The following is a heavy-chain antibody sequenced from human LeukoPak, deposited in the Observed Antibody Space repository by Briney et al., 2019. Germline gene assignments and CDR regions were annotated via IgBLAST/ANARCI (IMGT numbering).Heavy chain of an antibody. J-gene: IGHJ4*02. V-gene: IGHV1-69*02. Sequence: SAKVSCKASGGTFSSYTISWLRQAPGQGLEWMGRIIPILGIANYAQKFQGRVTITADKSTSTAYMELSSLRSEDTAVYYCAVLGGCSSTSCYSVYWGQGTLVTVSS. D-gene: IGHD2-2*02. CDR1: GGTFSSYT. CDR3: AVLGGCSSTSCYSVY. CDR2: IIPILGIA.